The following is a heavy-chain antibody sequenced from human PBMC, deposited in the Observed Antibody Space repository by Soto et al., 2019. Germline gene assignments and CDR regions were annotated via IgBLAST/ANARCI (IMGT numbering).Heavy chain of an antibody. V-gene: IGHV1-18*01. D-gene: IGHD3-22*01. CDR2: ISAYNGNT. CDR1: GYTFTSYG. CDR3: ASDNGGYDNCVDP. Sequence: QVKRVQSGAEVKKPGASVKVSCKTSGYTFTSYGISWVRQAPGQGLEWMGWISAYNGNTNHAQKLLGRVTMTTGKSTGKGDMQLSSIKSDDTAAYYGASDNGGYDNCVDPWGEGTMVTVSA. J-gene: IGHJ5*02.